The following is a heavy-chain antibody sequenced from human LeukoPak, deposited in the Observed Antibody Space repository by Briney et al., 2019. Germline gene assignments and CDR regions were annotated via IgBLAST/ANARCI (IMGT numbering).Heavy chain of an antibody. D-gene: IGHD4-17*01. J-gene: IGHJ6*02. CDR2: MNPNSGNT. CDR3: ASMTTSTPSYGMDV. Sequence: ASVKVSCKASGYTFTSYDINWVRQVTGQGLEWMGWMNPNSGNTGYAQKFQGRVTMTRNTSISTAYMELSSLRSEDTAVYYCASMTTSTPSYGMDVWGQGTTVTVSS. V-gene: IGHV1-8*01. CDR1: GYTFTSYD.